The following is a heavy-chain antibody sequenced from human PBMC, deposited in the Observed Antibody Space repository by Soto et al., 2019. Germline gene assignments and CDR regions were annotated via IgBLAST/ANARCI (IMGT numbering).Heavy chain of an antibody. CDR1: GGSFSAYY. CDR3: ARGQSSLLLDC. CDR2: INHSGST. Sequence: QVQLQQWGAGLLKPSETLSLTCAVYGGSFSAYYWSWIRQPPGKGLEWIGEINHSGSTNYNPSLKSRVTISVDPYKNQFSLKLSSVTAEDTAVYYCARGQSSLLLDCWGQGILVTVSS. D-gene: IGHD2-8*02. J-gene: IGHJ4*02. V-gene: IGHV4-34*01.